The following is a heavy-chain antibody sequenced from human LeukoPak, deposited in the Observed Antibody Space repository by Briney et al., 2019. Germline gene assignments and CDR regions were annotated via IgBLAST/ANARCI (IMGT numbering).Heavy chain of an antibody. CDR3: ARASNDYSNQNWFDP. D-gene: IGHD4-11*01. V-gene: IGHV4-59*08. CDR1: GGSISSYY. CDR2: IYYSGST. Sequence: SETLSLTCTVSGGSISSYYWSWIRQPPGKGLEWIGYIYYSGSTNYNPSLKSRVTISVDTSKNQFSLKLSSVTAADTAVYYCARASNDYSNQNWFDPWGQGTLVTVSS. J-gene: IGHJ5*02.